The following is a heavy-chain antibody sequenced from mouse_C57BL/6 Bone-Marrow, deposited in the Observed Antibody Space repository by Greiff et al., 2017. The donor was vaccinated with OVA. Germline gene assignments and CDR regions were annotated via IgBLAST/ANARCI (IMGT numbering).Heavy chain of an antibody. V-gene: IGHV5-6*01. CDR1: GFTFSSYG. CDR2: ISSGGSYT. J-gene: IGHJ4*01. Sequence: EVQGVESGGDLVKPGGSLKLSCAASGFTFSSYGMSWVRQTPDKRLEWVATISSGGSYTYYPDSVKGRFTISRDNAKNTLYLQMSSLKSEDTAMYYCARHDYYGSSFLYYYAMDYWGQGTSVTVSS. D-gene: IGHD1-1*01. CDR3: ARHDYYGSSFLYYYAMDY.